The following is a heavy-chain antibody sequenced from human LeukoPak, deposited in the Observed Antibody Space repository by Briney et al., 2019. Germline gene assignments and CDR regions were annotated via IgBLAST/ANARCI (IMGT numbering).Heavy chain of an antibody. CDR3: ARAYYDFWSGYNWFDP. CDR2: IYYSGSI. J-gene: IGHJ5*02. V-gene: IGHV4-59*01. D-gene: IGHD3-3*01. Sequence: SETLSLTCTVSGGSISSYYWSWIRQPPGKGLEWIGYIYYSGSINYNPSLKSRVTISVDTSKNQFSLKLSSVTAADTAVYYCARAYYDFWSGYNWFDPWGQGTLVTVSS. CDR1: GGSISSYY.